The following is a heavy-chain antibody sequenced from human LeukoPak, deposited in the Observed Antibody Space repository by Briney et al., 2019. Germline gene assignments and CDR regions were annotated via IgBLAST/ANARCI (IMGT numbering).Heavy chain of an antibody. J-gene: IGHJ6*03. CDR1: GYTLTELS. D-gene: IGHD1-14*01. CDR3: ATQPPGASGIYYFYIDV. Sequence: ASVKVSCKVSGYTLTELSMHWVRQAPGKGLEWMGGFDPEDGETIYAQKFQGRVTMTEDTSTDTAYMELSSLRSEDTAVYYCATQPPGASGIYYFYIDVWGKGTTVTVSS. CDR2: FDPEDGET. V-gene: IGHV1-24*01.